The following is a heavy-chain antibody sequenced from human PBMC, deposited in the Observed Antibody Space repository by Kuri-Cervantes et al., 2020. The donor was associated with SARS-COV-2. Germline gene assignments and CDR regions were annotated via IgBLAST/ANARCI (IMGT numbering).Heavy chain of an antibody. V-gene: IGHV4-39*01. J-gene: IGHJ5*02. D-gene: IGHD3-22*01. CDR1: GGSLTRSSYY. CDR2: TYYSGST. CDR3: ATSYYYDSSGYYGWFDP. Sequence: SETLSLTCSVSGGSLTRSSYYWGWIRQPPGKGLEWIGSTYYSGSTYYNPSLKSRVTISVDTSWNQFSVKLSSVTASDTAVYYCATSYYYDSSGYYGWFDPWGQGVLVTVSS.